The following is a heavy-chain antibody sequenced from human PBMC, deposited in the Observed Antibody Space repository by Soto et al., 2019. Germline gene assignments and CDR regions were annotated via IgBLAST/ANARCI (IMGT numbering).Heavy chain of an antibody. Sequence: QVQLVESGGGVVQPGKSLRLSCAAAGFAFSRDGMHWVRQAPGKGLEWVAVISFDGSDKYYADSVKGRFTISRDNSNNTVDLQMNRLRPEDTVIYYWAKPKGAVIPFGSWGQGTLVTVSS. CDR1: GFAFSRDG. CDR3: AKPKGAVIPFGS. J-gene: IGHJ4*02. V-gene: IGHV3-30*18. D-gene: IGHD2-21*01. CDR2: ISFDGSDK.